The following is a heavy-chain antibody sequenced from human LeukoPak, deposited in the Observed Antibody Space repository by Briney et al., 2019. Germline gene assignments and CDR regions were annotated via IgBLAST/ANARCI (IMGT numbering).Heavy chain of an antibody. CDR1: GFTLSSYS. V-gene: IGHV3-21*01. J-gene: IGHJ4*02. D-gene: IGHD7-27*01. CDR2: ISSSSSYI. CDR3: ARDKGNWEHY. Sequence: GGSLRLSCAASGFTLSSYSMSWVRQAPGKGLEWVSSISSSSSYIYYADSVKGRFTISRDNAKNSLYLQMDSLRAEDTAVYYCARDKGNWEHYWGQGTLVTVSS.